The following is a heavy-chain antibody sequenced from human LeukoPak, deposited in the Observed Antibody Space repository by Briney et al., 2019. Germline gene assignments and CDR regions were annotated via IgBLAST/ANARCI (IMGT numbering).Heavy chain of an antibody. CDR1: GFTFNRYW. D-gene: IGHD3/OR15-3a*01. Sequence: GGSLRLSCAASGFTFNRYWMHWVRQAPGKGLVWVSRISPDGNSATYADSVKGRFTISRDNAKNTLCLQMNSLRAEDSAVYYCVSLDGVYYYHMDVWGQGTTVIVSS. J-gene: IGHJ6*02. V-gene: IGHV3-74*03. CDR2: ISPDGNSA. CDR3: VSLDGVYYYHMDV.